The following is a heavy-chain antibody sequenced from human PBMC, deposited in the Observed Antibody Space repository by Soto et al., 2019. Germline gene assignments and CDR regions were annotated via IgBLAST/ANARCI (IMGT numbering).Heavy chain of an antibody. CDR2: IYYSGRT. V-gene: IGHV4-39*01. CDR3: SSLYYYDSSGYYWFFNY. J-gene: IGHJ4*02. D-gene: IGHD3-22*01. CDR1: GGXISSSSYY. Sequence: SETLXLTCTVSGGXISSSSYYWGWIRQPPGKGLEWIGSIYYSGRTNYNPSLKSRVTISVDTSKKQFSLKLSSVTAADTAVYYCSSLYYYDSSGYYWFFNYWGQGTPVTVSS.